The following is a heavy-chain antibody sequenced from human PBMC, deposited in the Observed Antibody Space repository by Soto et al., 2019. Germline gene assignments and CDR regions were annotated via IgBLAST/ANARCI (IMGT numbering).Heavy chain of an antibody. D-gene: IGHD6-6*01. CDR2: ISSSTSYI. CDR1: GFTFSSYS. CDR3: ARDVPWQLACDY. Sequence: GGSLRLACAASGFTFSSYSMNWVRQAPGKGLEWVSSISSSTSYIYYADSVKGRFTISRDNAKNSLCLQMNSLRAEDTAVYYCARDVPWQLACDYWGQGTLVTVSS. J-gene: IGHJ4*02. V-gene: IGHV3-21*01.